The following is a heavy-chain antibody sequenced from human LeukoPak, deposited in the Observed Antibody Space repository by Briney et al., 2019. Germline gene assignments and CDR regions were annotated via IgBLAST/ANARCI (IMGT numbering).Heavy chain of an antibody. J-gene: IGHJ5*02. D-gene: IGHD2-15*01. V-gene: IGHV1-8*01. CDR2: MNPNSGNT. CDR1: GYTFTSYD. CDR3: ARGGYCSGGSCSYNWFDP. Sequence: GASVKVSCKASGYTFTSYDINWVRQATGQGLEWRGWMNPNSGNTGYAQKFQGRVTMTRNTSISTAYMELSSLRSEDTAVYYCARGGYCSGGSCSYNWFDPWGQGTLVTVSS.